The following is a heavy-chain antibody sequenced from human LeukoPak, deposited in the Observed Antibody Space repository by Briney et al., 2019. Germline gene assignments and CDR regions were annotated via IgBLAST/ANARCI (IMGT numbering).Heavy chain of an antibody. CDR3: ARPPTMVRGGEFYY. CDR2: IYYSGST. D-gene: IGHD3-10*01. Sequence: PSETLSLTCTVSGGSISSSSYYWGWIRQPPGKGLEWIGSIYYSGSTYYNPSLKSRVTISVDTSKNQFSLKLSSVTAADTAVYYCARPPTMVRGGEFYYWGQGTLVTVSS. CDR1: GGSISSSSYY. J-gene: IGHJ4*02. V-gene: IGHV4-39*01.